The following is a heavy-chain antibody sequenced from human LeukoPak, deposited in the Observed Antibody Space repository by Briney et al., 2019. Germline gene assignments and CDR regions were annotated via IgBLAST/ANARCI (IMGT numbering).Heavy chain of an antibody. J-gene: IGHJ6*03. D-gene: IGHD2-2*01. Sequence: SETLSLTCTVSGGSTSSSYWSWIRQPAGKGLEWIGRIYTSGSTNYNPSLKSRVTMSIDTSKNQFSLKLTSVTAADTAVYHCARVSCTSASCSYYYYMDVWGKGTTVTVSS. CDR1: GGSTSSSY. CDR2: IYTSGST. V-gene: IGHV4-4*07. CDR3: ARVSCTSASCSYYYYMDV.